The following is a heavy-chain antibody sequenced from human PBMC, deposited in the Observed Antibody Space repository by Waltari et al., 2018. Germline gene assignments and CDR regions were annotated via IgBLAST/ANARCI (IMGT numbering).Heavy chain of an antibody. CDR2: ISWNSGSI. J-gene: IGHJ4*02. CDR3: ASLSSSSKGDY. V-gene: IGHV3-9*01. CDR1: GFTFDDYA. Sequence: EVQLVESGGGLVQPGRSLRLSCAASGFTFDDYAMHWVRQAPGKGLEWVSGISWNSGSIGYADSVKGRFTISRDNAKNSLYLQMNSLRAEDTALYYCASLSSSSKGDYWGQGTLVTVSS. D-gene: IGHD6-6*01.